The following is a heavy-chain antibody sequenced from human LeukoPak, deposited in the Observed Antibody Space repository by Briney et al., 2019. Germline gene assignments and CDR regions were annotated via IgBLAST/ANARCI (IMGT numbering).Heavy chain of an antibody. D-gene: IGHD2-15*01. V-gene: IGHV3-48*03. CDR2: ISSSGSTI. CDR1: GFTFSSYE. Sequence: AGGSLRLSCAAFGFTFSSYEMNWVRQAPGKGLEWVSYISSSGSTIYYADSVKGRFTISRDNAKNSLYLQMNSLRAEDTAVYYCAGYCSGGSCYLPPTWGQGTLVTVSS. J-gene: IGHJ4*02. CDR3: AGYCSGGSCYLPPT.